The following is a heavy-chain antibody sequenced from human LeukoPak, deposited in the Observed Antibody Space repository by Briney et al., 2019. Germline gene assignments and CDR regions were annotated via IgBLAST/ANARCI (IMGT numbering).Heavy chain of an antibody. Sequence: GASQRLSCAASGFTLSSYGMHWAPNARGKGLEWVAVISYEGNNKHYADSVKRRFTISRDNPKNTLSLQMNSLRAEDTAVYYCAKDCYSSGWYMGYWGQGTLVTVSS. CDR2: ISYEGNNK. CDR1: GFTLSSYG. J-gene: IGHJ4*02. D-gene: IGHD6-19*01. CDR3: AKDCYSSGWYMGY. V-gene: IGHV3-30*18.